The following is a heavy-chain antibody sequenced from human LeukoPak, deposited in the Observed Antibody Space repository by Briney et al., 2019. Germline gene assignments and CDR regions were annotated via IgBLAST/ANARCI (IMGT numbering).Heavy chain of an antibody. Sequence: PGGSLRLSCAASGFTISSNYMSWVRQAPGKGLEWVSVIYTGGSTDYADSVKGRFTISRDNSKNTLYLQMNRLRAEDTAVYYCARIIGYDTSGPDWFDPWGQGTLVTVSS. CDR3: ARIIGYDTSGPDWFDP. CDR1: GFTISSNY. V-gene: IGHV3-66*01. CDR2: IYTGGST. D-gene: IGHD3-22*01. J-gene: IGHJ5*02.